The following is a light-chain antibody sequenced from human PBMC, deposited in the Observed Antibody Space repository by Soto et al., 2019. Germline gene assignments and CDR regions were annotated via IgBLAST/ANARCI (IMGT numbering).Light chain of an antibody. CDR1: QDISNY. CDR3: QQYDNLIT. J-gene: IGKJ5*01. CDR2: DTS. V-gene: IGKV1-33*01. Sequence: DIQMTQSPSSLSASVGDRVTITCQASQDISNYLNWYQQKPGKAPKLLIYDTSNLETGVPSRFSGSGSGTDFTFTISSLQPEDIATYYCQQYDNLITFGQGTRL.